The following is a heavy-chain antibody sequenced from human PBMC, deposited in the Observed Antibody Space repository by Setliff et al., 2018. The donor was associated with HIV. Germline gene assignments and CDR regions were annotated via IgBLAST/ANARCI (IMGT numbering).Heavy chain of an antibody. D-gene: IGHD2-15*01. V-gene: IGHV1-18*01. Sequence: ASVKVSCKASGYTFNTYVMSWVRQAPGQGLEWMGWISGYSGYTDYAQNLQGRVTMTTDASTSTAYMELSSLRSEDTAVYYCVVPAAVGAPDAFDIWGQGTKVTVSS. J-gene: IGHJ3*02. CDR1: GYTFNTYV. CDR2: ISGYSGYT. CDR3: VVPAAVGAPDAFDI.